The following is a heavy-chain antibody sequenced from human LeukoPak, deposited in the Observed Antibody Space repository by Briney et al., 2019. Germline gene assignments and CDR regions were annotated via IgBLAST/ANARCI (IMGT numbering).Heavy chain of an antibody. D-gene: IGHD3-10*01. Sequence: SETLSLTCTVSGDSIDTRDWYWSWIRQHPGKGLEWIGYISYRGSSCNNPSLTSRLTLSVDTSSNQFSLRLISVTAADTAIYYCARTRGSHWFDPWGQGTLVIVSS. CDR1: GDSIDTRDWY. J-gene: IGHJ5*02. CDR2: ISYRGSS. V-gene: IGHV4-31*03. CDR3: ARTRGSHWFDP.